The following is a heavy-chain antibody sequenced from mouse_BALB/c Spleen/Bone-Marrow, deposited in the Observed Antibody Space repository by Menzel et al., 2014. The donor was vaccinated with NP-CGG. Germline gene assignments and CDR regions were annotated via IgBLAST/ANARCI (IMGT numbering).Heavy chain of an antibody. D-gene: IGHD2-2*01. CDR1: GYEFSSYW. J-gene: IGHJ1*01. CDR3: ARCGDCNGYNWYFDV. CDR2: IYPGDGDT. V-gene: IGHV1-80*01. Sequence: QVQLQQSGAELVRPGSSVKISCMASGYEFSSYWMNWVKQRPGQGLGWIGQIYPGDGDTDYNGKFKGKATLTADKTSSTAYVQLNSLTSEDSAVYFCARCGDCNGYNWYFDVWGAGTTVTVSS.